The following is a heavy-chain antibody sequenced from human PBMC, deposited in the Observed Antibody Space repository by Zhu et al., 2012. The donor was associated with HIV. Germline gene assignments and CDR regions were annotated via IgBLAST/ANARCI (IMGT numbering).Heavy chain of an antibody. J-gene: IGHJ4*02. CDR1: GGSISGHY. D-gene: IGHD2-8*02. V-gene: IGHV4-59*11. CDR2: IYYTGST. CDR3: ARYYCTATCYYFDY. Sequence: QVQLQESGPGLVEPLETLSLTCTVSGGSISGHYWSWIRQPPGKGLEWIGYIYYTGSTNYNPSLKSRVTMSVDTSKNQFSLKLSSVTAADTAVYYCARYYCTATCYYFDYWGQGALVTVSS.